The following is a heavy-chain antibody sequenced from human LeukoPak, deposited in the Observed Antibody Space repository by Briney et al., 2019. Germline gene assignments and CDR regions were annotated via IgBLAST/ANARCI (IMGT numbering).Heavy chain of an antibody. CDR1: GYTFTSYG. V-gene: IGHV1-18*01. Sequence: GASVKVSCKASGYTFTSYGISWVRQAPGQGLDWMGWISAYNGNTNYAQKLQGRVTMTTDTSTSTAYMELRSLRSDDTAVYYCARDRPEGVLYYYYYYGMDVWGQGTTVTVSS. D-gene: IGHD6-6*01. CDR3: ARDRPEGVLYYYYYYGMDV. J-gene: IGHJ6*02. CDR2: ISAYNGNT.